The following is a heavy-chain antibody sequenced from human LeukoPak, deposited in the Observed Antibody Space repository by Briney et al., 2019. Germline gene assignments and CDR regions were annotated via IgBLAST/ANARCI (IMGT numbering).Heavy chain of an antibody. CDR1: GFTFSGSA. CDR2: IRSKANTYAT. V-gene: IGHV3-73*01. D-gene: IGHD6-13*01. J-gene: IGHJ6*02. Sequence: PGGSLRLSCAASGFTFSGSAMHWVRQASGKGPEWVGRIRSKANTYATAYAASVKGRFSISRDDSKNTAYLQLNSLKTEDTAVYYCSAAVGTDFYDYGMDVWGQGTTVTVSS. CDR3: SAAVGTDFYDYGMDV.